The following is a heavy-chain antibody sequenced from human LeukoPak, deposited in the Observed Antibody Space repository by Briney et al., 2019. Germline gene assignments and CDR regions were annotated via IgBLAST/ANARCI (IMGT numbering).Heavy chain of an antibody. D-gene: IGHD3-22*01. J-gene: IGHJ4*02. Sequence: ASVKVSCKASGYTFTGYYMHWVRQAPGQGLEWMGRINPNSGGTNYAQKFQGRVTMTRDTSISTAYMELSRLRSDDTAVYYCARSFSSTDYDSSAYYSWGQGSLVTVSS. V-gene: IGHV1-2*06. CDR1: GYTFTGYY. CDR2: INPNSGGT. CDR3: ARSFSSTDYDSSAYYS.